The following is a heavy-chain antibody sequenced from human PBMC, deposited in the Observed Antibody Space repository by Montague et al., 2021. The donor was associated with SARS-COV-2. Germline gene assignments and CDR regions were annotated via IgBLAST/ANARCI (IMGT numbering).Heavy chain of an antibody. D-gene: IGHD1-26*01. V-gene: IGHV4-4*07. J-gene: IGHJ4*02. CDR3: ARVGGSYSAGIDY. CDR2: IYTSETLSGNT. CDR1: GASISGYY. Sequence: SETLSLTCTVSGASISGYYWTWVRQPAGKGLEWIGRIYTSETLSGNTNXNPSLKSRVTLSVDMSKNQFSLKLNSVTAADTAVYYCARVGGSYSAGIDYWGQGTLVTVSS.